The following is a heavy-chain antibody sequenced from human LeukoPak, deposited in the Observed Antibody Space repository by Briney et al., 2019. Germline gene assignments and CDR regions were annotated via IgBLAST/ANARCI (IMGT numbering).Heavy chain of an antibody. CDR1: GFTFSSYA. CDR3: ARDTYYYDSSGYYSPQGYYYYGMDV. Sequence: PGGSLRLSCAASGFTFSSYAMHWVRQAPGKGLEWVAVISYDGSNKYYANSVKGRFTISRENSKNTLYLQMNSLRAEDTAVYYCARDTYYYDSSGYYSPQGYYYYGMDVWGQGTTVTVSS. D-gene: IGHD3-22*01. J-gene: IGHJ6*02. V-gene: IGHV3-30-3*01. CDR2: ISYDGSNK.